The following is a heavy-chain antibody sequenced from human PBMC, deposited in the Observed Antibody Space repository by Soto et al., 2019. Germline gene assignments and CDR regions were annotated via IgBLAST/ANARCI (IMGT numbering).Heavy chain of an antibody. CDR3: ARAGLTGTIDY. V-gene: IGHV4-31*03. Sequence: PXDTISLTCTVSGGCISSGGYYWSWIRQHPGKGLEWIGYIYYSGSTYYNPSLKSRVTISVDTSKNQFSLKLSSVTAADTAVYYCARAGLTGTIDYWGQGTLVTVSS. D-gene: IGHD1-20*01. CDR2: IYYSGST. J-gene: IGHJ4*02. CDR1: GGCISSGGYY.